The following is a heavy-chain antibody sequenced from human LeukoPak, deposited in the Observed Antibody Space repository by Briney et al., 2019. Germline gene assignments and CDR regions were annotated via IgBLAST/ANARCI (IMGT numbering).Heavy chain of an antibody. D-gene: IGHD2-15*01. V-gene: IGHV3-30*02. Sequence: GSLRLSCAASGFTFSSYGMHWVRQAPGKGLEWVAFIRYDGSNKYYADSVKGRFTISRDNSKNTLYLQMNSLRAEDTAVYYCARVGVFGYCTRDSCHSPFDYWGQGTLVTVSS. CDR3: ARVGVFGYCTRDSCHSPFDY. CDR1: GFTFSSYG. J-gene: IGHJ4*02. CDR2: IRYDGSNK.